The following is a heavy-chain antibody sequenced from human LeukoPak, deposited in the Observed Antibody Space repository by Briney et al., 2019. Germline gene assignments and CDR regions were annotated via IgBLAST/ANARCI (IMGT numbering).Heavy chain of an antibody. CDR3: TPTYYDHVWAFDI. V-gene: IGHV3-49*04. CDR1: GFIFGDYA. Sequence: GRSLRLSCTAPGFIFGDYAMSWVRQAPGKGLEWVGFIRSKANGGTTEYAASVKGRVTTSRDDSKSIAYLQMNSLKTEDTAVYYCTPTYYDHVWAFDIWGQGTMVTVSS. J-gene: IGHJ3*02. CDR2: IRSKANGGTT. D-gene: IGHD3-16*01.